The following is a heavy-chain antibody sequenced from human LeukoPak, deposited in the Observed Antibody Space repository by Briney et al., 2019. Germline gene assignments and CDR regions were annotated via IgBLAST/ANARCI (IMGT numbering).Heavy chain of an antibody. J-gene: IGHJ6*03. CDR3: AKSQAATIFYYMDV. V-gene: IGHV3-23*01. Sequence: QTGGSLRLSCAASAFTFSSYAMSWVRQAPGKGLEWVSAISGSGGSTYYADSVKGRFTISRDNSKNTLYLQMNSLRAEDTAVYYCAKSQAATIFYYMDVWGKGTTVTVSS. CDR2: ISGSGGST. CDR1: AFTFSSYA. D-gene: IGHD3-9*01.